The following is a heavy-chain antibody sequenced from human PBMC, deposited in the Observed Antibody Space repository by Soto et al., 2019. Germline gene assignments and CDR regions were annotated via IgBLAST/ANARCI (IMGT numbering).Heavy chain of an antibody. D-gene: IGHD3-22*01. J-gene: IGHJ4*02. Sequence: XECLTLSCAVCGSTFSDYYTSWVRQAPGKGLEWVSYITGTSNDAHYADSVKGRFTISRDNAKNSLYLQMNSLRAEDTAVYPRARSGYYWPLDHWGQGTLVTVSS. CDR3: ARSGYYWPLDH. CDR1: GSTFSDYY. CDR2: ITGTSNDA. V-gene: IGHV3-11*06.